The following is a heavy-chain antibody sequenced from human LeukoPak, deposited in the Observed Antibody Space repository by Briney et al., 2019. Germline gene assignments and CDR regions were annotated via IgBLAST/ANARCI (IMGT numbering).Heavy chain of an antibody. D-gene: IGHD3-10*01. V-gene: IGHV3-48*03. Sequence: GGSLRLSCAASGFTFSSYEMNWVRQAPGKGLEWVSYIRSSGSTIYYADSVKGRFTISRDNAKNSLYLQMNSLRAEDTAVYYCARDYRWFGESIDYFDYWGQGTLVTVSS. CDR2: IRSSGSTI. CDR3: ARDYRWFGESIDYFDY. CDR1: GFTFSSYE. J-gene: IGHJ4*02.